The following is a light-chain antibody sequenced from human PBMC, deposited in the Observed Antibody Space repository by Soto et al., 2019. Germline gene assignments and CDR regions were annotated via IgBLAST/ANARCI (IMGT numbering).Light chain of an antibody. J-gene: IGKJ4*01. CDR1: QSVSNY. CDR2: DAS. CDR3: QQRSDWPLT. V-gene: IGKV3-11*01. Sequence: EIVLTQSPTTLSLSPGERATLSCRAIQSVSNYFAWYQQKPGQAPRLLIYDASTRAADIPARFSGSGSGTDFTLTISSLEPEDFAVYYCQQRSDWPLTFGGGTKVEIK.